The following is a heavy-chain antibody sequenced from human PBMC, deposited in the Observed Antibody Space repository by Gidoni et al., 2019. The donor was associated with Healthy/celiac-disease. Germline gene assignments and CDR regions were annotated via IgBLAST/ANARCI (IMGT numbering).Heavy chain of an antibody. V-gene: IGHV3-74*01. CDR2: INSDGSST. Sequence: EVQLVESGGGLVQPGGSLRLSCAASGFTFSRYWMHWVRQAPGKGLVWVSRINSDGSSTSYADSVKGRFTISRDNAKNTLYLQMNSLRAEDTAVYYCARDAAVAGTQGIDYWGQGTLVTVSS. D-gene: IGHD6-19*01. CDR3: ARDAAVAGTQGIDY. CDR1: GFTFSRYW. J-gene: IGHJ4*02.